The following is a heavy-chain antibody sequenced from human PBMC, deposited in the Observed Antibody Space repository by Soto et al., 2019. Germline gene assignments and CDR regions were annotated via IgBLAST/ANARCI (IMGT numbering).Heavy chain of an antibody. D-gene: IGHD6-13*01. Sequence: SETLSLTCAVYGGSFSGYYWSWIRQPPGKGLEWIGEINHSGSTNYNPSLKSRVTISVDTSKNQFSLKLSSVTAADTAVYYCARHYSSSSWLDPWGQGTLVTLAS. CDR1: GGSFSGYY. J-gene: IGHJ5*02. V-gene: IGHV4-34*01. CDR2: INHSGST. CDR3: ARHYSSSSWLDP.